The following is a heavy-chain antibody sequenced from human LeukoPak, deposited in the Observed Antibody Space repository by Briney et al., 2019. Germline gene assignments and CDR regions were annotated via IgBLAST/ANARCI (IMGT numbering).Heavy chain of an antibody. V-gene: IGHV3-48*01. CDR3: AGYGAYPY. J-gene: IGHJ4*02. Sequence: GGSLRLSCAASGFAVNTYDMHWVRQAPGEGPQWIAYFGISGTIYYADSVRGRFTISRDSAKNSLYLQMNGLRVDDTAIYYCAGYGAYPYWGQGTPVTVSS. D-gene: IGHD4-17*01. CDR1: GFAVNTYD. CDR2: FGISGTI.